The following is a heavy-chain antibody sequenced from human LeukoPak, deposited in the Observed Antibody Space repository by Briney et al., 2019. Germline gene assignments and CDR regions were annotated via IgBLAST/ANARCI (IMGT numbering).Heavy chain of an antibody. J-gene: IGHJ4*02. Sequence: ASVKVSCKASGYTFTSYGISWVRQAPGQGLEWMGWIDPNSGGTNYAQKFQGRVTMTRDTSINTAFMELSRLRSDDSAVYYCASAAVYGDPTNPYFDYWGQGTLVTVSS. V-gene: IGHV1-2*02. CDR1: GYTFTSYG. CDR3: ASAAVYGDPTNPYFDY. D-gene: IGHD4-17*01. CDR2: IDPNSGGT.